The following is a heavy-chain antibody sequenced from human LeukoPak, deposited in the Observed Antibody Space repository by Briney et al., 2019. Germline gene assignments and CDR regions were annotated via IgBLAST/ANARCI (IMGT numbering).Heavy chain of an antibody. J-gene: IGHJ4*02. CDR3: TRDVASSIVEGYYFDY. Sequence: GGSLRLSCTASGFTFGDYAMSWVRQAPGKGREWVGFIRSKAYGGTTEYAASVKGRFTISRDDSKSIAYLQMNSLKTEDTAVYYCTRDVASSIVEGYYFDYWGQGTLVTVSS. D-gene: IGHD3-22*01. V-gene: IGHV3-49*04. CDR1: GFTFGDYA. CDR2: IRSKAYGGTT.